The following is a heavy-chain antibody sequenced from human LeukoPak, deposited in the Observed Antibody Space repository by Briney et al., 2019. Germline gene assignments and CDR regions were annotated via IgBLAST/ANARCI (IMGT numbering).Heavy chain of an antibody. CDR1: GGTFSSYA. CDR3: ARVSEDYYDSSGYYPFDY. J-gene: IGHJ4*02. Sequence: SVKVSCKASGGTFSSYAISWVRQDPGQGLEWMGRIIPIFGTANYAQKFQGRVTITTDESTSTAYMELSSLRSEDTAVYYCARVSEDYYDSSGYYPFDYWGQGTLVTVSS. CDR2: IIPIFGTA. V-gene: IGHV1-69*05. D-gene: IGHD3-22*01.